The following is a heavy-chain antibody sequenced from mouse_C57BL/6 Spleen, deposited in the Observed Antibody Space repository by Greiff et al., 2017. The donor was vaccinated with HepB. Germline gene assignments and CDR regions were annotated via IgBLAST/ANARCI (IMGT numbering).Heavy chain of an antibody. CDR1: GYAFSSSW. D-gene: IGHD2-5*01. V-gene: IGHV1-82*01. Sequence: QVQLQQSGPELVKPGASVKISCKASGYAFSSSWMNWVKQRPGKGLEWIGRIYPGDGDTNYNGKFKGKATLTADKSSSTAYMQLSSLTSEDSAVYFCARTYYSNCGGLFAYWGQGTLVTVSA. CDR2: IYPGDGDT. CDR3: ARTYYSNCGGLFAY. J-gene: IGHJ3*01.